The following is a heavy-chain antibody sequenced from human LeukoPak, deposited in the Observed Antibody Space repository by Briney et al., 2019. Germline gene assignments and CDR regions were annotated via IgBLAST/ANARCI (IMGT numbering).Heavy chain of an antibody. CDR2: IYYSGST. J-gene: IGHJ4*02. V-gene: IGHV4-31*03. CDR3: ARFAADSKGAPFYFDY. CDR1: GGSISSRSYS. D-gene: IGHD2-21*01. Sequence: SETLSLTCTVSGGSISSRSYSRGWIRQPPGKGLEWIGYIYYSGSTYYNPSLKSRVTISVDTSKNQFSLKLSSVTAADTAVYYCARFAADSKGAPFYFDYWGQGTQVTVSS.